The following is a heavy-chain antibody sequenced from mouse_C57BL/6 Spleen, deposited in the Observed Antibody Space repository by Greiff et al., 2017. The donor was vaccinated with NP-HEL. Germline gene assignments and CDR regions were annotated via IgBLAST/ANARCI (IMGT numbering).Heavy chain of an antibody. Sequence: QVQLQQPGAELVKPGASVKLSCKASGYTFTSYWMHWVKQRPGQGLEWIGMIHPNSGSTNYNEKFKSKATLTVDKSSSTAYMQLSSLTSEDSAVYYCARPYYYGSSPSYYAMDYWGQGTSVTVSS. CDR1: GYTFTSYW. CDR3: ARPYYYGSSPSYYAMDY. CDR2: IHPNSGST. D-gene: IGHD1-1*01. J-gene: IGHJ4*01. V-gene: IGHV1-64*01.